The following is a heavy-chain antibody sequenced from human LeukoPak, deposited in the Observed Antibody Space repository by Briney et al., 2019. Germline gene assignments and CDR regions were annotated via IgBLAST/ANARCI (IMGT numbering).Heavy chain of an antibody. CDR3: ARARYSRCSSTSCYIDWFDP. D-gene: IGHD2-2*02. CDR1: GHIFTVDS. CDR2: VHLNSGGT. Sequence: GASVKVSCTASGHIFTVDSIHWVRQAPGQGLEWLGWVHLNSGGTYRAQKFQGRVTMTKGSSISTASMELSGLTSDDTAVYYCARARYSRCSSTSCYIDWFDPWGQGTLVTVSS. V-gene: IGHV1-2*02. J-gene: IGHJ5*02.